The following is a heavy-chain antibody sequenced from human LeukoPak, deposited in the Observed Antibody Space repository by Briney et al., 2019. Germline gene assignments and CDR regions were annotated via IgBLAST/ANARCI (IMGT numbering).Heavy chain of an antibody. J-gene: IGHJ4*02. CDR1: GGSISSYY. V-gene: IGHV4-59*12. Sequence: SETLSLTCTVSGGSISSYYWSWIRQPPGKGLEWIGYIYYSGSTNYNPSLKSRVTISVDTSKNQFSLKLSSVTAADTAVYYCARVAPHSSDIDYWGQGTLVTVSP. D-gene: IGHD6-19*01. CDR3: ARVAPHSSDIDY. CDR2: IYYSGST.